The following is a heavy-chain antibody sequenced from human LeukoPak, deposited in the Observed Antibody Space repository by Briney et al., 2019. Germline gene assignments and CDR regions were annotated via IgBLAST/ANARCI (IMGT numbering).Heavy chain of an antibody. CDR3: AGYCSGGSCYSEPDTYYYYGMDV. D-gene: IGHD2-15*01. V-gene: IGHV1-2*06. CDR1: GYTFTGYY. J-gene: IGHJ6*02. Sequence: ASVKVSCTATGYTFTGYYMDWVRQAPGQGLEWMGRINPNSGGTNYAQKFQGRVTITADESTSTAYMELSSLRSEDTAVYYCAGYCSGGSCYSEPDTYYYYGMDVWGQGTTVTVSS. CDR2: INPNSGGT.